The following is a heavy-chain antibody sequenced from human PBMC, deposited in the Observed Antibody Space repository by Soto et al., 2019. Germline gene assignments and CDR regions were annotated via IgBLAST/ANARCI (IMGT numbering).Heavy chain of an antibody. V-gene: IGHV4-34*01. CDR2: INHSGST. J-gene: IGHJ6*02. Sequence: SETLSLTCAVYGGSFSGYYWSWIRQPPGKGLEWIGEINHSGSTNYNPSLKSRVTISVDTSKNQFSLKLSSVTAADTAVYYCAILRLRGVMDYYYYGKDVWGQGTTVTVSS. D-gene: IGHD3-10*01. CDR3: AILRLRGVMDYYYYGKDV. CDR1: GGSFSGYY.